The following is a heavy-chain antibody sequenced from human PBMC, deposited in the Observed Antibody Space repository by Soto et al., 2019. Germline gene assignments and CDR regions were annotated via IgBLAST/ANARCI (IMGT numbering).Heavy chain of an antibody. Sequence: QVQLVESGGGLVKPGGSLRLSCAASGFTFSDYYMSWIRQAPGKGLEWVSYISSSGSTIYYADSVKGRFTISRDNAKNSLYLQMNSLRAEDTAVYYGARDQDPVVAATQAFDIWGQGTMVTVSS. CDR1: GFTFSDYY. J-gene: IGHJ3*02. V-gene: IGHV3-11*01. CDR3: ARDQDPVVAATQAFDI. D-gene: IGHD2-15*01. CDR2: ISSSGSTI.